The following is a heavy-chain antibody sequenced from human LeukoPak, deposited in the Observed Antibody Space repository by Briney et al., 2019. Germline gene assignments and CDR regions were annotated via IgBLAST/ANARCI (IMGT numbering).Heavy chain of an antibody. CDR3: ARDDYDFWSGSDYPILSPGGLRTRIIDY. CDR2: IDPSDSYT. V-gene: IGHV5-10-1*01. Sequence: GESLRISCKGSGYSFTSYWISWVRQMPGKGLEWTGRIDPSDSYTNYSPSFQGHVTISADKSISTAYLQWSSLKASDTAMYYCARDDYDFWSGSDYPILSPGGLRTRIIDYWGQGTLVTVSS. CDR1: GYSFTSYW. D-gene: IGHD3-3*01. J-gene: IGHJ4*02.